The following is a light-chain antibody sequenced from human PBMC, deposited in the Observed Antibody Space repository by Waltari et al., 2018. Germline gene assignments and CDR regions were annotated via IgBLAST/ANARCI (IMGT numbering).Light chain of an antibody. Sequence: QAVLTQTASLSASPGASARLTCTLRSAINVGTYRTYWCQQKPGRPPHYLLRYRSDSDNHQGSGVPSRFSGSKDASANAGILLISGLQSEDEADYYCMIWHSTAWVFGGGTKLTVL. CDR1: SAINVGTYR. CDR3: MIWHSTAWV. CDR2: YRSDSDN. V-gene: IGLV5-45*01. J-gene: IGLJ3*02.